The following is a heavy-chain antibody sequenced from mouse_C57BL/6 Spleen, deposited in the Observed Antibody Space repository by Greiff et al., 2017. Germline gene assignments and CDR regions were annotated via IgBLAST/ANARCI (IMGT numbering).Heavy chain of an antibody. Sequence: VQLQQSGAELVRPGTSVKLSCKASGYTFTSYWMHWVKQRPGQGLEWIGVIDPSDSYTNYNQKFKGKATLTVDTSSSTAYMQLSSLTSEDSAVYYCAREGYDGNFFAYWGQGTLVTVSA. D-gene: IGHD2-3*01. CDR2: IDPSDSYT. V-gene: IGHV1-59*01. CDR1: GYTFTSYW. J-gene: IGHJ3*01. CDR3: AREGYDGNFFAY.